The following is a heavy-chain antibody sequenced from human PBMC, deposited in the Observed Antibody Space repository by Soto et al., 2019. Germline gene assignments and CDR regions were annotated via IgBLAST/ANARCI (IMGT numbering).Heavy chain of an antibody. D-gene: IGHD2-15*01. CDR2: VYYTGIT. V-gene: IGHV4-39*01. J-gene: IGHJ3*02. CDR1: GSSMSSSAYY. Sequence: QMHLQQSGPGLVKPSETLSLTCTVAGSSMSSSAYYWGWIRQPPGKGLEWIGSVYYTGITDSKSSLESLVSISADTSKNQFSLRLTSLSAADTAIYFCARQGRPGYCTGGNCYPTFDIWGPGTMVTVSS. CDR3: ARQGRPGYCTGGNCYPTFDI.